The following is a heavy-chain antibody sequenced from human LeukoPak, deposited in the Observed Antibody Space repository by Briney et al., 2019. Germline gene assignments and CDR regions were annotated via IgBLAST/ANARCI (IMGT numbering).Heavy chain of an antibody. V-gene: IGHV4-38-2*02. D-gene: IGHD3-10*01. CDR2: IYHSGST. Sequence: SETLSLTCTVSGYSISSGYYWGWIRQPPGKGLEWIGSIYHSGSTYYNPSLKSRVTISVDTSKNQFSLKLSSVTAADTAVYYCARDGYGITMVRGVKGKDAFDIWGQGTMVTVSS. CDR3: ARDGYGITMVRGVKGKDAFDI. J-gene: IGHJ3*02. CDR1: GYSISSGYY.